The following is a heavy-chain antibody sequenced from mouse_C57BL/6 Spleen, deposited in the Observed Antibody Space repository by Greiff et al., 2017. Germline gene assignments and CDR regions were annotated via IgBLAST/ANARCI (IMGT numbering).Heavy chain of an antibody. CDR3: ARQNWVYFDY. CDR2: ISSGGSYT. J-gene: IGHJ2*01. D-gene: IGHD4-1*01. V-gene: IGHV5-6*01. CDR1: GFTFSSYG. Sequence: EVQGVESGGDLVKPGGSLKLSCAASGFTFSSYGMSWVRQTPDKRLEWVATISSGGSYTYYPDSVKGRFTISRDNAKNTLYLQMSSLKSEDTAMYYCARQNWVYFDYWGQGTTRTVSS.